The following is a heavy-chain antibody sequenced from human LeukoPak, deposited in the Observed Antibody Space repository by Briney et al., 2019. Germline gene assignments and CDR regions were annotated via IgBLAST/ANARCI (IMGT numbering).Heavy chain of an antibody. Sequence: GGSLRLSCAASAFSLNAYNMSWVRQAPGKGLEWVSSISYTGTYIYYADSVKGRFTISRDNTKNSLYLQMDSLRAEDTAVYYCARDLLGYYDSSGYLRPFDYWGQGTLVTVSS. CDR1: AFSLNAYN. V-gene: IGHV3-21*01. CDR2: ISYTGTYI. CDR3: ARDLLGYYDSSGYLRPFDY. J-gene: IGHJ4*02. D-gene: IGHD3-22*01.